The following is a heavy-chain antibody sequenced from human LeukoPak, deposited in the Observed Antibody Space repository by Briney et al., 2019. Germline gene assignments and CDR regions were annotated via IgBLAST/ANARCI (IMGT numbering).Heavy chain of an antibody. CDR1: GFTFRDYY. CDR2: ISRSGDSL. CDR3: AREVVIFPDYYYYGMDV. V-gene: IGHV3-11*01. J-gene: IGHJ6*02. Sequence: GGSLRLSCAASGFTFRDYYMTWIRQAPGKGLEWISYISRSGDSLYYSDSVEGRFTISRDNAKNSLYLQMSGLRAEDTAVYYCAREVVIFPDYYYYGMDVWGQGTTVTVSS.